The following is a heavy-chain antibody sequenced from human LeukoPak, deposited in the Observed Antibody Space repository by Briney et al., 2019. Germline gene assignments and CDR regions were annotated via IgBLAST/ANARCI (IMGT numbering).Heavy chain of an antibody. CDR2: ISGSGDST. CDR3: ARRSGIAVAGAFDY. D-gene: IGHD6-19*01. Sequence: GGSLRLSCAASGFTFSNYAMRWVRQAPGKGLGWVSGISGSGDSTYYADSVKGRFTISRDNSKNTLYLQMNSLRAEDTAVYYCARRSGIAVAGAFDYWGQGTLVTVSS. CDR1: GFTFSNYA. V-gene: IGHV3-23*01. J-gene: IGHJ4*02.